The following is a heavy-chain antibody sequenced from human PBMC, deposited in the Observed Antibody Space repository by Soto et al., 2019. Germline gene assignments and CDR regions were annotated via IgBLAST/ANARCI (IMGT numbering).Heavy chain of an antibody. V-gene: IGHV3-23*01. CDR3: AKDGEVPDEYGDYFDY. D-gene: IGHD4-17*01. J-gene: IGHJ4*02. CDR2: ISGSGGST. Sequence: EVQLLESGGGLVQPGGSLRLSCAASGFTFSSYAMSWVRQAPGKGLEWVSAISGSGGSTYYADSVKGRFTISRDNSKNTLYLQMNSLRAEDTAVYYCAKDGEVPDEYGDYFDYWGQGTLVTVSS. CDR1: GFTFSSYA.